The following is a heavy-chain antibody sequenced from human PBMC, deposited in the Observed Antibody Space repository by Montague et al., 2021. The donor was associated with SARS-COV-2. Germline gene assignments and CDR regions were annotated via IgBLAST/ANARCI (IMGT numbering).Heavy chain of an antibody. CDR3: ARVDNSGDGEY. Sequence: SETLSLTCTVSGGSLSNYFWSWIRQPPGKGLEWVGDISDSGSTNYNPSLQSRVTITVDTARNQFSLKLLSVTAADAAFYYYARVDNSGDGEYWGQGTLVSVSS. J-gene: IGHJ4*02. D-gene: IGHD3-22*01. CDR1: GGSLSNYF. CDR2: ISDSGST. V-gene: IGHV4-59*08.